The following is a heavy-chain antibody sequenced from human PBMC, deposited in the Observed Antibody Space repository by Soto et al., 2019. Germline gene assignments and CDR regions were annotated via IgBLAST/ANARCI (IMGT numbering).Heavy chain of an antibody. Sequence: FVTLPLPCTVVCGPFEGGSCPWIWIRQPPGKGLEWIGYVYHTGRTSYNPSLKSRVSISMDTSKNQFSLNLDSVTAADTAVYFCARDFAYFDSWGQGTLVTVSP. CDR3: ARDFAYFDS. CDR1: CGPFEGGSCP. CDR2: VYHTGRT. D-gene: IGHD3-3*01. J-gene: IGHJ4*02. V-gene: IGHV4-61*01.